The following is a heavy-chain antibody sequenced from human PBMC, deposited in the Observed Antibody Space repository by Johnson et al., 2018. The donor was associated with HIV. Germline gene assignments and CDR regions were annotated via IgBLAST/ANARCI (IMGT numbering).Heavy chain of an antibody. D-gene: IGHD5-18*01. CDR1: GFMFSYYA. J-gene: IGHJ3*02. CDR3: ARDGRDMVTRGAFDI. CDR2: IFSVGNA. Sequence: QVQLVESGGGVVQPGRSLRLSCAASGFMFSYYAMHWVRQAPGKGLEWVAVIFSVGNAYYADSVKGRFTISRDNSNNMVYLQMNSLRPEDTAVYYCARDGRDMVTRGAFDIWGQGTMVTVSS. V-gene: IGHV3-30*14.